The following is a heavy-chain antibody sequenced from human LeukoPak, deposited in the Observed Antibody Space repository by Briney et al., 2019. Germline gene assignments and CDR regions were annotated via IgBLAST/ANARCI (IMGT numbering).Heavy chain of an antibody. V-gene: IGHV3-53*01. CDR3: ARTRGRNFDY. J-gene: IGHJ4*02. Sequence: GGSLRLSCAASGFTVSSTYMSWVRQAPGKGLEWFSVTYSGGSTYYADSVKGRFTISRDNSKNTLHLQMNSLRAEDTAVYYCARTRGRNFDYWGQGTLVTVSS. CDR1: GFTVSSTY. CDR2: TYSGGST.